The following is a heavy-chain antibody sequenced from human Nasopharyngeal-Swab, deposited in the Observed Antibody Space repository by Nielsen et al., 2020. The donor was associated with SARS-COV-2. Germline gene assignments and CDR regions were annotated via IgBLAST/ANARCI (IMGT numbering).Heavy chain of an antibody. CDR1: GFIFSDNR. CDR2: ITSSSATK. J-gene: IGHJ4*02. V-gene: IGHV3-48*02. CDR3: AREFEATGATYLDS. Sequence: GGPLRLSCAASGFIFSDNRMDWVRQAPGKGLEWVSYITSSSATKYYADSVKGRFTVSRDNAKNLLYLQMSSMRDEDTAVYYCAREFEATGATYLDSWGLGTLVTVSS. D-gene: IGHD1-26*01.